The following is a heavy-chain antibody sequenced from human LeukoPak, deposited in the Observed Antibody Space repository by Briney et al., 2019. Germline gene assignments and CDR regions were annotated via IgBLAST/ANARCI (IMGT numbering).Heavy chain of an antibody. D-gene: IGHD3-16*02. CDR1: NYTSISYG. CDR2: ISAYNGNT. CDR3: ARGVMITFGGVIVPYYFDY. V-gene: IGHV1-18*01. J-gene: IGHJ4*02. Sequence: GASVKVSCKASNYTSISYGISWVRQAPGQGLEWMGWISAYNGNTNYAQKLQGRVTMTTDTSTSTAYMELRSLRSDDTAVYYCARGVMITFGGVIVPYYFDYWGQGTLVTVSS.